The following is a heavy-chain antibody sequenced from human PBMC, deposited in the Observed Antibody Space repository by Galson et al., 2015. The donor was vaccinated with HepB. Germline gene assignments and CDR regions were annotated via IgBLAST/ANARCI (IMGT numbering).Heavy chain of an antibody. J-gene: IGHJ4*02. CDR1: GFTFSSYG. Sequence: SLRLSCAASGFTFSSYGMHWVRQAPGKGLEWVAVISYDGSNKYYADSVKGRFTISRDNSKNTLYLQMNSLRAEDTAVYYCAKEVFIVVAPVFDYWGQGTLVTVSS. V-gene: IGHV3-30*18. D-gene: IGHD2-2*01. CDR3: AKEVFIVVAPVFDY. CDR2: ISYDGSNK.